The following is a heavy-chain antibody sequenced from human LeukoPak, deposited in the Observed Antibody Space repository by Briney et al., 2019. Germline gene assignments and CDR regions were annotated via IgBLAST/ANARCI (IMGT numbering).Heavy chain of an antibody. CDR1: GFTFSDYY. D-gene: IGHD5-12*01. CDR3: AREGRGYSYGREDY. Sequence: GGSLRLSCAASGFTFSDYYMSWIRQAPGKGLEWISYISSSGSTIYYADSVKGRFTISRDNAKNSLSLQTNSLRADDTAVYYCAREGRGYSYGREDYWGQGTLVTVSS. J-gene: IGHJ4*02. V-gene: IGHV3-11*04. CDR2: ISSSGSTI.